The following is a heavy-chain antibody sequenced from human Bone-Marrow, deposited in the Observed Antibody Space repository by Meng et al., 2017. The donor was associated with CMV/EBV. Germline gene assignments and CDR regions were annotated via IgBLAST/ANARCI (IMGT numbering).Heavy chain of an antibody. CDR1: GGSFSGYY. Sequence: GSLRLSCAVYGGSFSGYYWSWIRQPPGKGLEWIGEINHSGSTNYNPSLKSRVTISVDTSKNQFSLKLSSVTAADTAVYYCARVYSSSTYYYYYGMDVWGQGTTVTVSS. D-gene: IGHD6-6*01. CDR3: ARVYSSSTYYYYYGMDV. J-gene: IGHJ6*02. CDR2: INHSGST. V-gene: IGHV4-34*01.